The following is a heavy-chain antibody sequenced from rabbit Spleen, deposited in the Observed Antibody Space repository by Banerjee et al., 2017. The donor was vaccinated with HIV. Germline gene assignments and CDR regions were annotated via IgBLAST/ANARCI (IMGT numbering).Heavy chain of an antibody. Sequence: QEQLVESGGGLVQPEGSLTLTCRTSGVSFSGNSYMCWVRQAPGKGLECIACIYGGSGGSTWYASWAKGRFTISKTSSTTVTLQVTSLTVADMATYFCARGSAAMTMIITGFYFNLWGQGTLVTVS. CDR3: ARGSAAMTMIITGFYFNL. J-gene: IGHJ4*01. CDR2: IYGGSGGST. CDR1: GVSFSGNSY. D-gene: IGHD2-1*01. V-gene: IGHV1S45*01.